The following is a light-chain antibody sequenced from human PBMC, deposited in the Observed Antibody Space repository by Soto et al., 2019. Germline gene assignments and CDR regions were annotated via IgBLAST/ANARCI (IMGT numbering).Light chain of an antibody. V-gene: IGKV3-11*01. CDR2: DAS. J-gene: IGKJ5*01. Sequence: EIVLTQSPATLSLSPGERATLSCKASQDVNNHLVWYQQKSDQAPRLLIYDASNRATDIPARFSGRGSGTDFTLTISSLEPEDFAGYYCQQRTRWPPTFGQGTRLDIK. CDR1: QDVNNH. CDR3: QQRTRWPPT.